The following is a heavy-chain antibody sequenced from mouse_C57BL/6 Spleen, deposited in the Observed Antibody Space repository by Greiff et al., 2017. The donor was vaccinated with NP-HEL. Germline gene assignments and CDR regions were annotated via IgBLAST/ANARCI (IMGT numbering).Heavy chain of an antibody. J-gene: IGHJ3*01. V-gene: IGHV5-16*01. CDR1: GFTFSDYY. Sequence: EVKLMESEGGLVQPGSSMKLSCTASGFTFSDYYMAWVRQVPEKGLEWVANINYDGGSTYYLDSLKSRFIISRDNAKNILYLQMSSLKSEDTATYYCARDDHVEEFAYWGQGTLVTVAA. CDR3: ARDDHVEEFAY. CDR2: INYDGGST.